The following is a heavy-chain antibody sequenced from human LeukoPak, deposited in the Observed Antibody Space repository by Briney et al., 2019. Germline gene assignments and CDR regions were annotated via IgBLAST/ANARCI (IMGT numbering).Heavy chain of an antibody. CDR1: GFTFDDYA. CDR2: INWNSDSI. D-gene: IGHD3-3*01. Sequence: GRSLRLSCAVSGFTFDDYAMHWVRQVPGKGLEWVSGINWNSDSIGYADSVKGRFTTSRDNAKNSLYLQMNSLRAEDTAVYYCARDQGFSYYYYYMDVWGKGTTVTVSS. V-gene: IGHV3-9*01. J-gene: IGHJ6*03. CDR3: ARDQGFSYYYYYMDV.